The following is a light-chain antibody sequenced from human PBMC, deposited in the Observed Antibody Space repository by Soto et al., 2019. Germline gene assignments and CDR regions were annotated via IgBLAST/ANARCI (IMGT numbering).Light chain of an antibody. J-gene: IGLJ2*01. CDR1: SGHNSYG. CDR2: LNSDGSQ. Sequence: QSVLTQPHSASVSVGASVKLTCTLRSGHNSYGIAWHQQQREKGPRYLMKLNSDGSQSKGDGVPDRFSGSSSGAERYITIYSRQSGDEADYLWQTWTINIRVLGGGTQLT. CDR3: QTWTINIRV. V-gene: IGLV4-69*01.